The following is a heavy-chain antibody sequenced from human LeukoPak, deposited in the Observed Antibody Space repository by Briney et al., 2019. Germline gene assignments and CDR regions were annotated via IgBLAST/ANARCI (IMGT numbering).Heavy chain of an antibody. D-gene: IGHD4-17*01. J-gene: IGHJ6*03. CDR3: TTGGERTTVTTLVYYYYYMDV. CDR1: GFTVSSNY. CDR2: ISSSTSSI. V-gene: IGHV3-21*03. Sequence: GGSLRLSCAASGFTVSSNYMSWVRQAPGKGLEWVSSISSSTSSIYYADSVKGRFTISRDNAKNSLYLQMNSLKTEDTAVYYCTTGGERTTVTTLVYYYYYMDVWGKGTTVTISS.